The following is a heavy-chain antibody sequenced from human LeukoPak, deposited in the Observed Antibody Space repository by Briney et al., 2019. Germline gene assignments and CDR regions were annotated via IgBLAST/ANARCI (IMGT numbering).Heavy chain of an antibody. V-gene: IGHV1-69*13. J-gene: IGHJ1*01. CDR2: IIPIFGTA. CDR1: GYTFTSYA. Sequence: SVKVSCKASGYTFTSYAISWVRQAPGQGLEWMGGIIPIFGTANYAQKFQGRVTITADESTRTAYMELSRLRSEDTAVYYCARALGIDYYDSSGYGVEYFQHWGQGTLVTVSS. CDR3: ARALGIDYYDSSGYGVEYFQH. D-gene: IGHD3-22*01.